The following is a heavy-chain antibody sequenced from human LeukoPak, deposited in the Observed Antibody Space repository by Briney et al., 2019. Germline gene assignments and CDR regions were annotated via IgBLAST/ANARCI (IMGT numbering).Heavy chain of an antibody. Sequence: PGGSLRLSCAASGFPFSSYAMSWVRQAPGKGLEWVSSISGSGDSTYYADSVKGRFTISRDNSRNTLYLQMNSLRAGDTAVYYCAKSFRSTSLDYWGQGTLVTVSS. CDR2: ISGSGDST. J-gene: IGHJ4*02. V-gene: IGHV3-23*01. CDR1: GFPFSSYA. CDR3: AKSFRSTSLDY. D-gene: IGHD2-2*01.